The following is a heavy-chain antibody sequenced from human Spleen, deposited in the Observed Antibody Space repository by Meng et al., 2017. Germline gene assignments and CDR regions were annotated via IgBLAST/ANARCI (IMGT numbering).Heavy chain of an antibody. CDR2: ISWNSGSI. J-gene: IGHJ4*02. Sequence: SLKISCAASGFTFDDYAMHWVRQAPGKGLEWVSGISWNSGSIGYADSVKGQFTISRDNAKNTLYLQLNSLRGEDTAVYYCARDVAGRGGYWGQGTLVTVSS. D-gene: IGHD2-15*01. CDR1: GFTFDDYA. CDR3: ARDVAGRGGY. V-gene: IGHV3-9*01.